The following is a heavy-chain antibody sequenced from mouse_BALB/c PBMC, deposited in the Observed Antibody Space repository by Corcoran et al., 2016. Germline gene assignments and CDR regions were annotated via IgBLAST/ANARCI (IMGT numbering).Heavy chain of an antibody. Sequence: EVQLQQSGPELVKPGASVKMSCKASGYTFTSYVMHWVKQKPGQGLDWIGYINPYNDGTKYNEKFKGKATLTSDKSSSTAYMELSSLTSEDSAVYYCARCWYYRYDWFAYWGQGTLVTVSA. J-gene: IGHJ3*01. V-gene: IGHV1S136*01. CDR1: GYTFTSYV. D-gene: IGHD2-14*01. CDR3: ARCWYYRYDWFAY. CDR2: INPYNDGT.